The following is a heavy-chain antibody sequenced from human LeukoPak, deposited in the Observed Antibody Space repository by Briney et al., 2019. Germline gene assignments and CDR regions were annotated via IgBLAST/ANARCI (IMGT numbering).Heavy chain of an antibody. CDR1: GGSISSYY. Sequence: SETLSLTCTVSGGSISSYYWSWIRQPPGKGLEWIGYIYYSGSTNYNPSLKSRVTISVDTSKNQFSLKLSSVTAADTAVYYCARGRAGSVCDYWGQGTLVTVSS. J-gene: IGHJ4*02. CDR3: ARGRAGSVCDY. CDR2: IYYSGST. V-gene: IGHV4-59*01.